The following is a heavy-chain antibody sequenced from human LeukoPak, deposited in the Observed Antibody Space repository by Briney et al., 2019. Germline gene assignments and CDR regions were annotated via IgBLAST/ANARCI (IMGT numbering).Heavy chain of an antibody. V-gene: IGHV4-59*08. CDR2: IYYSGST. J-gene: IGHJ6*02. Sequence: SETLSLTCTVSGGSISSYYWSWIRQPPGKGLEWIGYIYYSGSTNYNPSLKSRVTISVDTSKNQFSLKLSSVTAADTAVYYCARQRARRFGDSGLHYYYYGMDVWGQGTTVTVSS. CDR3: ARQRARRFGDSGLHYYYYGMDV. D-gene: IGHD3-10*01. CDR1: GGSISSYY.